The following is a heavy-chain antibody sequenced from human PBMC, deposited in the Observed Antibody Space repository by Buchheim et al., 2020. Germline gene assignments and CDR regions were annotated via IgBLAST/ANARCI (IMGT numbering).Heavy chain of an antibody. CDR1: GGSISSSSHY. J-gene: IGHJ5*02. V-gene: IGHV4-39*01. D-gene: IGHD1-26*01. CDR2: IYNSGSA. Sequence: QLQLQESGPGLVKPSETLSLTCTVSGGSISSSSHYWGWIRQSPGKGLEWIGTIYNSGSAYYNPSLKSRIAISVDTSKNQFSLKLSSVTAADTAVYYCARPAPSGTYLGWFDPWGQGTL. CDR3: ARPAPSGTYLGWFDP.